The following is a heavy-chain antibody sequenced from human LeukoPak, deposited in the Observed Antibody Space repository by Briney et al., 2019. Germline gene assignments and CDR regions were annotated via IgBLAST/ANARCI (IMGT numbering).Heavy chain of an antibody. CDR3: ARDRGGRSGYEIDY. CDR1: GGSISSSSYY. V-gene: IGHV4-61*01. J-gene: IGHJ4*02. D-gene: IGHD5-12*01. Sequence: SETLSLTCTVSGGSISSSSYYWGWIRQPPGKGLEWIGYIYYSGSTNYNPSLKSRVTISVDTSKNQFSLKLSSVTAADTAVYYCARDRGGRSGYEIDYWGQGTLVTVSS. CDR2: IYYSGST.